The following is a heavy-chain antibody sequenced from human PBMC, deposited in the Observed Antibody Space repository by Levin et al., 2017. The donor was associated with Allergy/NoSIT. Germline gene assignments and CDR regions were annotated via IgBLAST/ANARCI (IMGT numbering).Heavy chain of an antibody. D-gene: IGHD6-19*01. CDR2: IRSKAYGGTT. CDR1: GFTFGDYA. Sequence: GESLKISCTASGFTFGDYAMSWVRQAPGKGLEWVGFIRSKAYGGTTEYAASVKGRFTISRDDSKSIAYLQMNSLKTEDTAVYYCTRDTSGGDSGWYPRGADYWGQGTLVTVSS. CDR3: TRDTSGGDSGWYPRGADY. J-gene: IGHJ4*02. V-gene: IGHV3-49*04.